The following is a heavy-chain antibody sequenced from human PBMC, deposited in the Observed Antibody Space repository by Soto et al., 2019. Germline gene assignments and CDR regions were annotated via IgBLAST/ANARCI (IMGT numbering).Heavy chain of an antibody. CDR1: GFTFSSYG. D-gene: IGHD6-13*01. Sequence: VQLVESGGGVVQPGRSLRLSCAASGFTFSSYGMHWVRQAPGKGLEWVAVIWYDGSNKYYADSVKGRFTISRDNSKDTLYLQMNSLRAEDTAVYYCARLKYSSSWYLVDYWGQGTLVTVSS. V-gene: IGHV3-33*01. J-gene: IGHJ4*02. CDR2: IWYDGSNK. CDR3: ARLKYSSSWYLVDY.